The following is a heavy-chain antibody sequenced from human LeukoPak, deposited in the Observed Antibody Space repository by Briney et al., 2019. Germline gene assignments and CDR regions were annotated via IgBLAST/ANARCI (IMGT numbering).Heavy chain of an antibody. CDR1: GFTFSSYG. J-gene: IGHJ4*02. D-gene: IGHD3-22*01. CDR3: TSGNTYYYDSSGYIY. V-gene: IGHV3-49*04. Sequence: GGSLRLSCAASGFTFSSYGMSWVRQAPGKGLEWVGFIRSKAYGGTTEYAASVKGRFTISRDDSKSIAYLQMNSLKTEDTAVYYCTSGNTYYYDSSGYIYWGQGTLVTVSS. CDR2: IRSKAYGGTT.